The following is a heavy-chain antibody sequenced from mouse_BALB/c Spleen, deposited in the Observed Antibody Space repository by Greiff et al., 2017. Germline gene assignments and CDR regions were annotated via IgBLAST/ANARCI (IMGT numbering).Heavy chain of an antibody. D-gene: IGHD1-1*01. J-gene: IGHJ4*01. V-gene: IGHV1-67*01. CDR1: GYTFTDYA. CDR2: ISTYYGNT. CDR3: ARSTTVVGAMDY. Sequence: VQLQQSGPELVRPGVSVKISCKGSGYTFTDYAMHWVKQSHAKSLEWIGVISTYYGNTNYNQKFKGKATMTVDKSSSTAYMELARLTSEDSAIYYCARSTTVVGAMDYWGQGTSVTVSS.